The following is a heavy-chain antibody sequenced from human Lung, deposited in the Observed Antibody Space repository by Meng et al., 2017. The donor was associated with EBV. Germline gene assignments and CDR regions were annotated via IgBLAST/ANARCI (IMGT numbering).Heavy chain of an antibody. V-gene: IGHV4-30-2*01. CDR2: IYHSGST. Sequence: QLQLQESGPGRVKPSQTLSRTWAVSGGSISSGGYSWSWIRQPPGKGLEWIGYIYHSGSTYYNPSLKSRVTISVDRSKNQFSLKLSSVTAADTAVYYCARGITMVRGVPGHWFDPWGQGTLVTVSS. CDR3: ARGITMVRGVPGHWFDP. CDR1: GGSISSGGYS. J-gene: IGHJ5*02. D-gene: IGHD3-10*01.